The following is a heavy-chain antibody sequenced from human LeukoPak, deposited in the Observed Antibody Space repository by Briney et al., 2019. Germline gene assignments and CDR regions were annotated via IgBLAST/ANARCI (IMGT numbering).Heavy chain of an antibody. V-gene: IGHV1-18*01. CDR3: ARKPPCSSTSCYFWFDP. CDR2: ISAYNGNT. Sequence: GASVKVSCKASGYTFTSYGISWVRQAPGQGLEWMGWISAYNGNTNYAQKLQGRVTMTTDTSTSTAYMELRSLRSDDTAVYYCARKPPCSSTSCYFWFDPWGQGTLVTVSS. J-gene: IGHJ5*02. CDR1: GYTFTSYG. D-gene: IGHD2-2*01.